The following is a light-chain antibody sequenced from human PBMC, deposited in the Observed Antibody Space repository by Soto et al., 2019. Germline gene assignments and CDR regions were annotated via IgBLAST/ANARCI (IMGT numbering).Light chain of an antibody. CDR1: QSVSNNY. V-gene: IGKV3-20*01. CDR2: GAS. Sequence: EIGLTQSRGTLSLCPGEGATLSRRASQSVSNNYLAWYQQKPGQAPRLLIYGASNRATGIPDRFSGSGSGTDFTLTISRLEPYDFAVSFCHPYGRTPPFGQGTRLEI. J-gene: IGKJ5*01. CDR3: HPYGRTPP.